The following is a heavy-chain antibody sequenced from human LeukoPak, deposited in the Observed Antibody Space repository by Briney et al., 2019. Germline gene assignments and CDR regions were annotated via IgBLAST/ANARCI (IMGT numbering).Heavy chain of an antibody. V-gene: IGHV3-23*01. CDR1: GFTFSSYW. D-gene: IGHD4-17*01. J-gene: IGHJ4*02. CDR2: ISGSGGST. CDR3: ANGDFGDYVFDY. Sequence: GGSLRLSCAASGFTFSSYWMSWVRQAPGKGLEWVSAISGSGGSTYYADSVKGRFTISRDNSKNTLYLQMNSLRAEDTAVYYCANGDFGDYVFDYWGQGTLVTVSS.